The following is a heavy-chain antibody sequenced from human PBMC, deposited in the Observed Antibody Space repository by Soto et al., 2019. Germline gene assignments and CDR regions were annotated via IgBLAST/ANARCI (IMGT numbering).Heavy chain of an antibody. CDR3: ARANTIFGVVLNVRDYYYYYGMDV. V-gene: IGHV1-18*01. Sequence: ASVKVSCKASGYTFTSYGISWVRQAPGQGLEWMGWISAYNGNTNYAQKLQGRVTMTTDTSTSTAYMELRSLRSDDTAVYYCARANTIFGVVLNVRDYYYYYGMDVRAQRTTVTGSS. J-gene: IGHJ6*02. CDR1: GYTFTSYG. D-gene: IGHD3-3*01. CDR2: ISAYNGNT.